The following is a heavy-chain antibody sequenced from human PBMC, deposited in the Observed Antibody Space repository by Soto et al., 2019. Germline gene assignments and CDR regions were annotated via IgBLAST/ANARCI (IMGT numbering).Heavy chain of an antibody. D-gene: IGHD2-2*01. CDR1: AFTFSTYS. Sequence: GGSLRLSCAASAFTFSTYSMNWVRQAPGKGLECVASIDSSSVYIYYADSVKGRFTISRDNAKNSLYLQMNSLRAEDTAVYYCGRITDHCSSSNCPHPFDYRGQGTLVTVSS. CDR2: IDSSSVYI. V-gene: IGHV3-21*01. J-gene: IGHJ4*02. CDR3: GRITDHCSSSNCPHPFDY.